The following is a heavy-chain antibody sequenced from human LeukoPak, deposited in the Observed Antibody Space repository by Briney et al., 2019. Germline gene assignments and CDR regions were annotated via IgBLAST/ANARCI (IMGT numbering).Heavy chain of an antibody. Sequence: GGSLRLSCAASGFTFSSYSMNWVRQAPGKGLEWVSSISSSSSSYIYYADSVKGRFTISRDNAKNSLYLQMNSLRAEDTAVYYCARDRIVVVPAAHYFDYWGQGTLVTVSS. D-gene: IGHD2-2*01. J-gene: IGHJ4*02. CDR1: GFTFSSYS. CDR3: ARDRIVVVPAAHYFDY. CDR2: ISSSSSSYI. V-gene: IGHV3-21*01.